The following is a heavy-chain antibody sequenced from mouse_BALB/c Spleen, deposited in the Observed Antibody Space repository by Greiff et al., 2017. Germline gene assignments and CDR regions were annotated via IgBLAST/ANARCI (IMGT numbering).Heavy chain of an antibody. V-gene: IGHV5-4*02. D-gene: IGHD1-1*01. Sequence: EVMLVESGGGLVKPGGSLKLSCAASGFTFSDYYMYWVRQTPEKRLEWVATISDGGSYTYYPDSVKGRFTISRDNAKNNLYLQMSSLKSEDTAMYYCARRYGSRECYAMDYWGQGTSVTVAS. J-gene: IGHJ4*01. CDR3: ARRYGSRECYAMDY. CDR1: GFTFSDYY. CDR2: ISDGGSYT.